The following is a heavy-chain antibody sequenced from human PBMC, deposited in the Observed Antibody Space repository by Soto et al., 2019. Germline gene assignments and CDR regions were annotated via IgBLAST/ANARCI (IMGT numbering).Heavy chain of an antibody. V-gene: IGHV4-59*01. D-gene: IGHD3-22*01. CDR1: GGSISSYY. CDR2: IYYSGST. CDR3: ARGRTWIYYYDSSGCFDY. Sequence: SETLSLTCTVSGGSISSYYWSWIRQPPGKGLEWIGYIYYSGSTNYNPSRKSRVTISVDTSKNQFSLKLSSVTAADTAVYYCARGRTWIYYYDSSGCFDYWGQGTLVTVSS. J-gene: IGHJ4*02.